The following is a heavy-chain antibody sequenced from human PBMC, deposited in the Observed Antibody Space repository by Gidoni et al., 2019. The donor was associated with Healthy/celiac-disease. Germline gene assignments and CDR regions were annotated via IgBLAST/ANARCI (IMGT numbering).Heavy chain of an antibody. V-gene: IGHV3-21*01. CDR1: GFTFSSYS. D-gene: IGHD1-26*01. CDR2: ISSSSSYI. J-gene: IGHJ4*02. Sequence: EVQLVESGGGLVKPGGSLRLSCAASGFTFSSYSMNWVRQAPGKGLEWVSSISSSSSYIYYADSVKGRFTISRDNAKNSLYLQMNSLRAEDTAVYYCAREEIVGATLDYFDYWGQGTLVTVSS. CDR3: AREEIVGATLDYFDY.